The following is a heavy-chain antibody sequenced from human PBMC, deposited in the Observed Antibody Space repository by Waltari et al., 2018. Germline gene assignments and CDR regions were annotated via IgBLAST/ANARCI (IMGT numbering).Heavy chain of an antibody. J-gene: IGHJ4*02. D-gene: IGHD3-10*01. Sequence: QVQLVQSGAEVKKPGASVKVSCKAYGYPFTGYYMHWVRQAHGQGLEWMGRINPNSGGTNDAQKFQGRVTMTRDTSISTAYMELSRLRSDDTAVYYCARDPGDLWFGESGYFDYWGQGTLVTVSS. CDR2: INPNSGGT. V-gene: IGHV1-2*06. CDR3: ARDPGDLWFGESGYFDY. CDR1: GYPFTGYY.